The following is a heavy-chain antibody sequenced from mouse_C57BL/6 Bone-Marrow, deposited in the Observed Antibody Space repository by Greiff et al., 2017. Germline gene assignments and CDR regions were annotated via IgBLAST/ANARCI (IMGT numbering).Heavy chain of an antibody. CDR2: IEPNSGGT. D-gene: IGHD1-1*01. J-gene: IGHJ3*01. V-gene: IGHV1-72*01. CDR3: ARGGINYYGSRPFAY. Sequence: VQLQQPGAELVKPGASVKLSCKASGYTFTSYRMHWVKQRPGRGLEWIGRIEPNSGGTKYNDKFKNKATLTVDKSSSTAYMQLSSLTSEDSAVYYCARGGINYYGSRPFAYWGRGKLITVSA. CDR1: GYTFTSYR.